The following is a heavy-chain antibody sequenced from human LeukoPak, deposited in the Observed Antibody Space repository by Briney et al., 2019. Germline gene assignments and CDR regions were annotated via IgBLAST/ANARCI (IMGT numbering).Heavy chain of an antibody. CDR3: ARSTLGSSGRYYYYYMDV. D-gene: IGHD1-26*01. Sequence: SETLSLTCAVYGGSFSGYYWSWIRQPPGKGLEWIGEINHSGSTNYNPSLKSRVTISVDTSKNQFSLKLSSVTAADTAVYYCARSTLGSSGRYYYYYMDVWGKGTTVTVSS. V-gene: IGHV4-34*01. CDR1: GGSFSGYY. J-gene: IGHJ6*03. CDR2: INHSGST.